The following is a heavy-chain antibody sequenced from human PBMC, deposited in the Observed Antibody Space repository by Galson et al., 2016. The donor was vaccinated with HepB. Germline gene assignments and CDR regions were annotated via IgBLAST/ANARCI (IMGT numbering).Heavy chain of an antibody. J-gene: IGHJ5*02. Sequence: ETLSLTCSVSVGSISSPGYYWAWIRQPPGKGLEWIGTISYSGSTYCNPSLKSRVSMSVDTSKKQFSLNLTTVIAADTAVYYCARHDEFGYGYGSGSPLSLFDPWGQGTLVTVSS. D-gene: IGHD3-10*01. CDR2: ISYSGST. V-gene: IGHV4-39*01. CDR3: ARHDEFGYGYGSGSPLSLFDP. CDR1: VGSISSPGYY.